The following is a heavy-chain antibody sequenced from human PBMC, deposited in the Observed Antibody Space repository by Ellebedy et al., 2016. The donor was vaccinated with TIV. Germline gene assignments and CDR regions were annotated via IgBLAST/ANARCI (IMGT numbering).Heavy chain of an antibody. V-gene: IGHV3-30*03. CDR3: VRDGYSDTWYAKWFDP. CDR1: GFTFSTYG. CDR2: ITPDGSYK. Sequence: PGGSLRLSCAASGFTFSTYGMHWVRQVPGKGLARVAVITPDGSYKTYADSVKGRFSVSRDNSKKTVDLQMNSLRPEDTAVYYCVRDGYSDTWYAKWFDPWGQGTLVMVSS. D-gene: IGHD5-12*01. J-gene: IGHJ5*02.